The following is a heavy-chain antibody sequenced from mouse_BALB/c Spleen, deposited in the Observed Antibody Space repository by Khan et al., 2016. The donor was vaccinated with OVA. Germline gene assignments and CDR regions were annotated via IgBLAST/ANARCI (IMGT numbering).Heavy chain of an antibody. D-gene: IGHD2-1*01. CDR2: ISSGGSI. V-gene: IGHV5-6-5*01. CDR3: ARGLGSTFDY. J-gene: IGHJ2*01. CDR1: GFTFSSYT. Sequence: EVELVESGGGLVKPGGSLKLSCAASGFTFSSYTMSWIRQTPEKRLEWVASISSGGSIYYPDSVKGRFTISRDNDGNSLYLQMRSLRSEDTAMYYCARGLGSTFDYGGQGTTLTVSS.